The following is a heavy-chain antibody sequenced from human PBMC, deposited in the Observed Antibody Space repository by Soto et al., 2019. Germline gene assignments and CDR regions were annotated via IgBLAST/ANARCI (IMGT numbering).Heavy chain of an antibody. V-gene: IGHV1-69*08. D-gene: IGHD6-13*01. CDR3: ARDGGSAAAAKG. CDR1: GGTFSSYT. Sequence: QVQLVQSGAEVQKPGSSVKVSCKASGGTFSSYTISWVRQAPGQGLEWMGRIIPILGIANYAQKFQGRVKITADKSTSTAYLELSSLRSEDTAVYYCARDGGSAAAAKGWGQGTLVTVSS. J-gene: IGHJ4*02. CDR2: IIPILGIA.